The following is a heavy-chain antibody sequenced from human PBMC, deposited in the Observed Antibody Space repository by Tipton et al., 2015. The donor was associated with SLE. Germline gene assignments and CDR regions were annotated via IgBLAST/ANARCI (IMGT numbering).Heavy chain of an antibody. CDR2: IGWDSRNI. D-gene: IGHD3-3*01. V-gene: IGHV3-9*01. CDR1: GFILSTYS. Sequence: SLRLSCAASGFILSTYSMSWVRQAPGKGLEWVSGIGWDSRNIGYADSVNGRFTVSRDNAKNYLYLQMTSLRPEDTALYYCAKGAGFELWRGYPAFWGQGTLVTVSS. CDR3: AKGAGFELWRGYPAF. J-gene: IGHJ4*02.